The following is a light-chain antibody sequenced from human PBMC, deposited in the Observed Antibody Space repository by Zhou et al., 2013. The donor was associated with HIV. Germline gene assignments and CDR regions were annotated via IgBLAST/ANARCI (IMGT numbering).Light chain of an antibody. CDR3: QQSYSVPPT. J-gene: IGKJ2*01. V-gene: IGKV1-39*01. CDR1: QSISTY. CDR2: GAS. Sequence: DIQMTQSPSSLSASVGDRVTITCRASQSISTYLNWYQQKLGKAPKLLIYGASNLADGVPSRFSGSGSGTDFALTISSLQAEDFATYFCQQSYSVPPTFGQGTKLEI.